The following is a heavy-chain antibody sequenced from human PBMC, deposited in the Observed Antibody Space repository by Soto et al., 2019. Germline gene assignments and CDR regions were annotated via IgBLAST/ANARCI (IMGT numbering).Heavy chain of an antibody. J-gene: IGHJ4*02. Sequence: GGSLRLSCAASGFTFDDYGMSWVRQAPGKGLEWVSGINWNGGSTGYADSVKGRFTISRDNAKNSRYLQMNSLRAEDTALFHCASPSLEGGFDYWGQGTLVTVSS. CDR2: INWNGGST. CDR3: ASPSLEGGFDY. CDR1: GFTFDDYG. V-gene: IGHV3-20*01. D-gene: IGHD3-16*01.